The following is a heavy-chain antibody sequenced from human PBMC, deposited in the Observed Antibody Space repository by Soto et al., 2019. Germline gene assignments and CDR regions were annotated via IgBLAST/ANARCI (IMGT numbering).Heavy chain of an antibody. D-gene: IGHD1-26*01. J-gene: IGHJ6*02. CDR2: ISAYNGNT. V-gene: IGHV1-18*01. Sequence: GASVKVSCKASGYTFTSYGISWVRQAPGQGLEWMGWISAYNGNTNYAQKLQGRVTMTTDTSTSTAYMELSSLRSEDTAVYYCARKWELLGKANYGMDVWGQGTTVTVSS. CDR3: ARKWELLGKANYGMDV. CDR1: GYTFTSYG.